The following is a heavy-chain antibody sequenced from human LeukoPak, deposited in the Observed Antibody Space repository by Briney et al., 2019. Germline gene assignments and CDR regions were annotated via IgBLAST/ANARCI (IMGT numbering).Heavy chain of an antibody. V-gene: IGHV3-11*01. CDR1: GFIFSDYC. Sequence: PGGSLRLSCAASGFIFSDYCMVWIRQAPGKGLEWVAYISSGGDTFFYADSVKGRFTISRDNSGDSLYLQMNSLRAEDTAVYYCARGDGVYDYVWGRSYWGQGTLVTVSS. CDR3: ARGDGVYDYVWGRSY. D-gene: IGHD3-16*01. CDR2: ISSGGDTF. J-gene: IGHJ4*02.